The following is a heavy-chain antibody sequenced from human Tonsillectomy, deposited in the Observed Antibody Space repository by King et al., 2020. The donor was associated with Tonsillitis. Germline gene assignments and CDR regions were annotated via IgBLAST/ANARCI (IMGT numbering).Heavy chain of an antibody. D-gene: IGHD6-19*01. J-gene: IGHJ4*02. CDR1: GYSFTSYW. Sequence: QLVQSGGEVKKPGESLRISCKGSGYSFTSYWISWVRQMPGKGLEWMGRIDPSDSYTNYSPSFQGHVTISAEKSISTAYLQWSSLKASDTAIYYCARPTKSRSYSSGWYDEAFEYWGQGTLVIVSS. CDR3: ARPTKSRSYSSGWYDEAFEY. V-gene: IGHV5-10-1*03. CDR2: IDPSDSYT.